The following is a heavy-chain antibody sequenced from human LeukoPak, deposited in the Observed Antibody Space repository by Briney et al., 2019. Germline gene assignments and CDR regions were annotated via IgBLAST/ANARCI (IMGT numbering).Heavy chain of an antibody. V-gene: IGHV4-59*08. CDR3: ARHARWGPVNAFDI. CDR1: GGSISSYY. D-gene: IGHD7-27*01. J-gene: IGHJ3*02. Sequence: SETLSLTCTVSGGSISSYYWSWIRQPPGKGLEWIGNIYYSGSTNYNPSLKSRVTISVDTSKNQFSLKLSSVTAADTAVYYCARHARWGPVNAFDIWGQGTMVTVSS. CDR2: IYYSGST.